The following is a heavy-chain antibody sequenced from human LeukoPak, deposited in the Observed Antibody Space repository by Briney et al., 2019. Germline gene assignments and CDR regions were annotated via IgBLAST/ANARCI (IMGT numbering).Heavy chain of an antibody. CDR1: GDSVSSNSVT. V-gene: IGHV6-1*01. Sequence: SQTLSLTCAISGDSVSSNSVTWNWIRQSPSRGLEWLGRTYYRSTWYNDYAVSVRGRITVNPDTSKNQFSLHMNSVTPEDTAVYYCARRLTQYDCFDPWGQGILVTVSS. CDR2: TYYRSTWYN. CDR3: ARRLTQYDCFDP. D-gene: IGHD2-2*01. J-gene: IGHJ5*02.